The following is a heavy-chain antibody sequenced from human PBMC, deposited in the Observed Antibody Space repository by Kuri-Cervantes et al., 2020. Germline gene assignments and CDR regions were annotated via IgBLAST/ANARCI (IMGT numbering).Heavy chain of an antibody. CDR3: ARDRVYSYGPVGDYYYGMDV. D-gene: IGHD5-18*01. CDR2: IYHSGST. J-gene: IGHJ6*02. Sequence: SETLSLTCAVSGGSISSSNWWSWVRQPPGKGLEWIGEIYHSGSTNYNPSLKSRVTISVDKSKNQFSLKLSSVTAADTAVYYCARDRVYSYGPVGDYYYGMDVWGQGTTVTVSS. V-gene: IGHV4-4*02. CDR1: GGSISSSNW.